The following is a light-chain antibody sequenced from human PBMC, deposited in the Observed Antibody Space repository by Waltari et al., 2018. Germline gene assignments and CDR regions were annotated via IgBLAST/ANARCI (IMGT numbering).Light chain of an antibody. CDR2: DAS. CDR1: QILSSY. CDR3: QQRSSWPPRYT. Sequence: EIVLTQSPATLSLSPGESASLSCRANQILSSYLAWYQQKPGQTPRLLIYDASTRATGVPARLIGSGSERDFTLTISSLEPEDFAVYYCQQRSSWPPRYTFGQGTKLEIK. J-gene: IGKJ2*01. V-gene: IGKV3-11*02.